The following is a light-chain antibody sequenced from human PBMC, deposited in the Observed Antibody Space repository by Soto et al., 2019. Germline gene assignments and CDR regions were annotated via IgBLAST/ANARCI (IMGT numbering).Light chain of an antibody. CDR3: QQYNNWPPVT. CDR1: QSVSNN. J-gene: IGKJ2*01. CDR2: GAS. Sequence: EIVMTQSPATLSVSPGERATLSCRASQSVSNNLTWYQQKPGQTPRLLIYGASTRATCIPVRFSGSGSGTDCTLTISSLQSKDFAVYYCQQYNNWPPVTFGHGTKLEIK. V-gene: IGKV3-15*01.